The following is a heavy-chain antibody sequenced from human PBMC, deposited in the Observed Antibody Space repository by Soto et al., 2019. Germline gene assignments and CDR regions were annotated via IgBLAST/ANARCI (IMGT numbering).Heavy chain of an antibody. CDR3: ATGIDILPGLPTGMDV. CDR1: GFTFSSYA. J-gene: IGHJ6*02. V-gene: IGHV3-23*01. Sequence: EVQLLESGGGLVQPGGSLRLSCAASGFTFSSYAMRWVRQAPGKGLEWVSAISGSGGSTYYADSVKGRFTISRDNSKNTLYLQMSSLRAEATAVYYCATGIDILPGLPTGMDVWGQGTTVTVSS. D-gene: IGHD3-9*01. CDR2: ISGSGGST.